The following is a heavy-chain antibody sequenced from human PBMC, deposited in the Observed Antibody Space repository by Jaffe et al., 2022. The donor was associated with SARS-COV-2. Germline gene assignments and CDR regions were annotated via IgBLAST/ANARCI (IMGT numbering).Heavy chain of an antibody. D-gene: IGHD2-15*01. CDR3: ARGVNCSGGRCYDGMDV. Sequence: QVQLQESGPGLVKPSQTLSLTCTVSGGSIRSGGYYWNWIRQHPGKGLEWIGYIYYSGSTYYSPSLKSRVIMSVDTSKNQFSLKLTSVTAADTAVYYCARGVNCSGGRCYDGMDVWGQGTTVTVSS. V-gene: IGHV4-31*03. CDR2: IYYSGST. CDR1: GGSIRSGGYY. J-gene: IGHJ6*02.